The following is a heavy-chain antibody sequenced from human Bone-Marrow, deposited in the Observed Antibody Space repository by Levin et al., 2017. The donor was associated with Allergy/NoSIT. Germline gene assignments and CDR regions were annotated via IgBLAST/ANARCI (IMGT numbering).Heavy chain of an antibody. CDR2: IKEDGSQK. D-gene: IGHD1-26*01. Sequence: GGSLILSCAASGFTFSRYWMSWVRQAPGKGLEWVANIKEDGSQKYYVDSVKGRFTISRDNYESSVSLQMNSLRGEDSAVYYCARERYPTNGHYGVDVWGQGTTVTVSS. J-gene: IGHJ6*02. V-gene: IGHV3-7*01. CDR3: ARERYPTNGHYGVDV. CDR1: GFTFSRYW.